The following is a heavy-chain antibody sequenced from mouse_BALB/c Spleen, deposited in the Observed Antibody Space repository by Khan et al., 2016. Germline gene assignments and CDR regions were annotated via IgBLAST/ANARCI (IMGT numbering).Heavy chain of an antibody. CDR3: YRYRYYYGSSRYFDV. V-gene: IGHV9-3-1*01. J-gene: IGHJ1*01. CDR2: INTYSGES. CDR1: GYTFTNYG. D-gene: IGHD1-1*01. Sequence: QIQLVQSGPELKKPGKTVKISCKASGYTFTNYGMNWVKQAPGKGLKWMGWINTYSGESTYADDFKGRFAFSLETSANTAYLQINNLKNEDTATYFCYRYRYYYGSSRYFDVWGAGTTVTVSS.